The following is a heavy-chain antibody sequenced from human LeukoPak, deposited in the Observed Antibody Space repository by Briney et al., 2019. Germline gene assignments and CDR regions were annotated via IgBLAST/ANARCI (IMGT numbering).Heavy chain of an antibody. CDR2: IYYSGST. J-gene: IGHJ4*02. D-gene: IGHD6-13*01. CDR1: GGSISSYY. Sequence: PSETLSLTCTVSGGSISSYYWSWIRQPPGKGLEWIGYIYYSGSTNYNPTLQSRATISVDTSTNQFSLKLSSVTAADTAVYYCARTRSSSWYPLDYWGQGTLVTVSS. CDR3: ARTRSSSWYPLDY. V-gene: IGHV4-59*08.